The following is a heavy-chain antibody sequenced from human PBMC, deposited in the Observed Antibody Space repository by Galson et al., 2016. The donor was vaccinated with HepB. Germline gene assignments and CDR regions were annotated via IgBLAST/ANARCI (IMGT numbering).Heavy chain of an antibody. CDR3: TRESGAFVPFGF. CDR2: VSNKGKT. CDR1: SGYITNSNY. Sequence: SETLSLTCGVSSGYITNSNYWGWVRQPPGKGLEWIGEVSNKGKTNFNPSLASRLSMSFDMSTNEASLRLNFMTAEDTATYFCTRESGAFVPFGFWGQGAPVVVSS. J-gene: IGHJ4*02. D-gene: IGHD3-16*01. V-gene: IGHV4-4*02.